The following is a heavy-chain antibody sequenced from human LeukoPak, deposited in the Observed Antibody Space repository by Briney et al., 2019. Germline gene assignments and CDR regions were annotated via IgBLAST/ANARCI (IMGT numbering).Heavy chain of an antibody. CDR1: GFPFSNYA. V-gene: IGHV3-30*04. CDR3: ARDPAKGAATYSDY. D-gene: IGHD2-15*01. Sequence: GGSLRLSCTASGFPFSNYAMNWVRQTPGKGLEWVALISFDGGKIYYADSVKGRFTISRDNSKNTLFLQMNSLTVEDTAVYYCARDPAKGAATYSDYWGQGTLVTVSS. CDR2: ISFDGGKI. J-gene: IGHJ4*02.